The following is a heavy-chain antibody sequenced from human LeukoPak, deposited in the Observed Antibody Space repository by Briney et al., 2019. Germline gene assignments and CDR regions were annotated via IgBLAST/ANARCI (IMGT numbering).Heavy chain of an antibody. V-gene: IGHV3-20*04. D-gene: IGHD3-10*02. CDR1: GFTFDDYG. CDR3: AELGITMIGGV. J-gene: IGHJ6*04. CDR2: INWNGGST. Sequence: GGSLRLSCAASGFTFDDYGMAWVRQAPGKGLEWVSGINWNGGSTGYADSVKGRFTISRDNAKNSLYLQMNSLRAEDTAVYYCAELGITMIGGVWGKGTTVTISS.